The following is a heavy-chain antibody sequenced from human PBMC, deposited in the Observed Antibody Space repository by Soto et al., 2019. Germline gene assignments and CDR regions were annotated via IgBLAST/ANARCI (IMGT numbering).Heavy chain of an antibody. D-gene: IGHD3-10*01. CDR3: ARDQRAIITMVRGVTLDSYYYYYGMDV. Sequence: PGGSLRLACASSGFTFSSYGMHWVRQAPGKGLEWVAVIWYDGSNKYYADSVKGRFTISRDNSKNTLYLQMNSLRAEDTAVYYCARDQRAIITMVRGVTLDSYYYYYGMDVWGQGTTVTVSS. CDR2: IWYDGSNK. V-gene: IGHV3-33*01. J-gene: IGHJ6*02. CDR1: GFTFSSYG.